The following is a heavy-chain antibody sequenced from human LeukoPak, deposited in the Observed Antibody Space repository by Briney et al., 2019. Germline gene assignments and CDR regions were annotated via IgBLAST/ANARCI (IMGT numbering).Heavy chain of an antibody. V-gene: IGHV3-7*05. CDR2: IKQDGSEK. CDR3: ARGTNWAFDS. D-gene: IGHD7-27*01. J-gene: IGHJ4*02. CDR1: GFTFSTYW. Sequence: GGSLRLSCAASGFTFSTYWMSWVRQAPGKGLHWVANIKQDGSEKYYVDSVKGRFTVSKDNAKNSLYLQMNSLRAEDTAVYYCARGTNWAFDSWGQGTLVTVSS.